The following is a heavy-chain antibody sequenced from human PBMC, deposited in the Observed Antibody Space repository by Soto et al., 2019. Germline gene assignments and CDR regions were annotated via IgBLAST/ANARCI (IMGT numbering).Heavy chain of an antibody. CDR2: INHSGSS. D-gene: IGHD3-16*02. CDR1: GGSFSGYF. CDR3: ARAPKYYDHVWGNYRRASVGFDY. J-gene: IGHJ4*02. Sequence: SETLSLTCAVYGGSFSGYFWTWIRQPPGKGLEWIGEINHSGSSNYNPSLKRRVSIFVGTSNNQFSLNLKSVTAADTAVYYCARAPKYYDHVWGNYRRASVGFDYWGQGTPVTVSS. V-gene: IGHV4-34*01.